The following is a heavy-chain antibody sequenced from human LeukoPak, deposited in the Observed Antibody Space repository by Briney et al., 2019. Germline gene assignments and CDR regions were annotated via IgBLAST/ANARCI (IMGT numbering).Heavy chain of an antibody. CDR1: GFTFSSYG. D-gene: IGHD2-15*01. Sequence: GGSLRLSCAASGFTFSSYGMHWVRQAPGKGLEWVSAISNNGGYTYYADSVQGRFTISRDNSKSTLCLQMNSLRAEDTAVYYCAKQLGYCSDGSCYFPYWGQGTLVTVST. CDR2: ISNNGGYT. CDR3: AKQLGYCSDGSCYFPY. J-gene: IGHJ4*02. V-gene: IGHV3-23*01.